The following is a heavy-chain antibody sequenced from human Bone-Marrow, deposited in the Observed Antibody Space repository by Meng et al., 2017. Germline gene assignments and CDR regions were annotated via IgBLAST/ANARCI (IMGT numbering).Heavy chain of an antibody. CDR3: ARDIYCSSTSCYPFDY. D-gene: IGHD2-2*01. V-gene: IGHV3-23*01. CDR2: ISGSGSST. Sequence: GESLKISCAASGFTLSSYAMTWVRQAPGKGLEWVSAISGSGSSTYYADSVKGRFTISRDNSKNTLYLQMNSLRAEDTAVYYCARDIYCSSTSCYPFDYWGQGTLVTVSS. CDR1: GFTLSSYA. J-gene: IGHJ4*02.